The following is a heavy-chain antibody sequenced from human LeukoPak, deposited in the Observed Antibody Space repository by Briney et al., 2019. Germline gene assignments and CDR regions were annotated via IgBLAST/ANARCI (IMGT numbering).Heavy chain of an antibody. CDR1: GGTFSSYA. D-gene: IGHD4-17*01. J-gene: IGHJ5*02. CDR3: ARGSTVTPYNWFDP. CDR2: IIPIFGTA. Sequence: SVRVSCKASGGTFSSYAISWVRQAPGQGLEWMGGIIPIFGTANYAQKFQGRVTITADESTSTAYMELSSLRSEDTAVYYCARGSTVTPYNWFDPWGQGTLVTVSS. V-gene: IGHV1-69*13.